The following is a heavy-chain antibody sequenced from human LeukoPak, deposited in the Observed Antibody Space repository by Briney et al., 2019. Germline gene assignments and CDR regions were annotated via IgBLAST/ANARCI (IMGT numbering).Heavy chain of an antibody. CDR3: ARDSRLIPGAFDI. Sequence: PSETLSLTCTVSGGSISSSSYYWGWIRQPPGKGLEWIGSIYYSGSTYYNPSLKSRVTISVDTSKNQFSLKLSSVTAADTAVYYCARDSRLIPGAFDIWGQGTMVTVSS. D-gene: IGHD6-19*01. CDR2: IYYSGST. J-gene: IGHJ3*02. CDR1: GGSISSSSYY. V-gene: IGHV4-39*02.